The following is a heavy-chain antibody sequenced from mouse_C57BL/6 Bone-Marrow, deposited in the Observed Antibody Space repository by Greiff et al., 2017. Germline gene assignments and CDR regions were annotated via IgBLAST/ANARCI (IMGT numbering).Heavy chain of an antibody. Sequence: QVTLKESGPGILQSSQTLSLTCSFSGFSLSTSGMGVSWLRQPSGKGLEWLAHTYWDDDKRYNPSLKSRPSISKDTSINQVFLKITSVDTADTATYYCARRRVYAFDYWGQGTTLTVSS. CDR3: ARRRVYAFDY. D-gene: IGHD6-2*01. V-gene: IGHV8-12*01. CDR1: GFSLSTSGMG. CDR2: TYWDDDK. J-gene: IGHJ2*01.